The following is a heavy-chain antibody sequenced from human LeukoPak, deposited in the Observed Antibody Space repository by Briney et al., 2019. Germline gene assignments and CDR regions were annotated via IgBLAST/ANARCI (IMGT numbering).Heavy chain of an antibody. CDR2: IYYSGST. J-gene: IGHJ3*02. D-gene: IGHD6-6*01. Sequence: SETLSLTCTVSGGSISSGDYYWSWIRQPPGKGLEWIGYIYYSGSTYYNPSLKSRVTISVDTSKNQFSLQLNSVTPEDTAVYYCAREGAAPDAFDIWGQGTMVTVSS. CDR3: AREGAAPDAFDI. V-gene: IGHV4-30-4*01. CDR1: GGSISSGDYY.